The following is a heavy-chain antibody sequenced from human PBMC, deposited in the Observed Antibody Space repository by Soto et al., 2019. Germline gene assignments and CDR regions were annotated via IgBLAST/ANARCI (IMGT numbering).Heavy chain of an antibody. CDR2: INPNSGGT. Sequence: GASVKVSCKASGHTFTGYYMHWVRQAPGQGLEWMGWINPNSGGTNYAQTFQGWVTMTTDTSSNTAYMELRSLRSDDTAMYYCARGGYYDSSGSRNSEYSGMNTWGQGTTVTV. CDR3: ARGGYYDSSGSRNSEYSGMNT. J-gene: IGHJ6*02. V-gene: IGHV1-2*04. CDR1: GHTFTGYY. D-gene: IGHD3-22*01.